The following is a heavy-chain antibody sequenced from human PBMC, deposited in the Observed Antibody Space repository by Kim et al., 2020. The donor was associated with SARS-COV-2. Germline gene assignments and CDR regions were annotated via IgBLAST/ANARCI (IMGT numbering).Heavy chain of an antibody. V-gene: IGHV1-24*01. CDR3: VTACRITNCHWFDP. J-gene: IGHJ5*02. D-gene: IGHD3-10*01. Sequence: ASVKVSCKVSGYTLTELSMHWVRHAPGQGLEWMGGIDTEDGETTYAQKFQGRVTMTEDTSSDTAYMELSSLRSEDTAVYYCVTACRITNCHWFDPCGLGT. CDR2: IDTEDGET. CDR1: GYTLTELS.